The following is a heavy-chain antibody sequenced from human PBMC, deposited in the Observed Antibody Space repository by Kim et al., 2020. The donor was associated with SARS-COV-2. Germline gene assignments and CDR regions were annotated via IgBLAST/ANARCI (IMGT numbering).Heavy chain of an antibody. V-gene: IGHV3-30*07. Sequence: KGRLTLSRDNSKHTRYLQMNSLRAEDTAVYYCARGGLDDSSGYYSDAFDIWGQGTMVTVSS. D-gene: IGHD3-22*01. J-gene: IGHJ3*02. CDR3: ARGGLDDSSGYYSDAFDI.